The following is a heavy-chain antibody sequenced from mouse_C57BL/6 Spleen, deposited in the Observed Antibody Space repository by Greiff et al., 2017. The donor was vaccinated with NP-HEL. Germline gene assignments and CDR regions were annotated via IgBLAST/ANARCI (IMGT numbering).Heavy chain of an antibody. V-gene: IGHV1-82*01. Sequence: QVQLQQSGPELVKPGASVKISCKASGYAFSSSWMNWVKQRPGKGLEWIGRIYPGDGDTNYNGKFKGKATLTADKSSSTAYMQLSSLTSEDSAVYFCARYYRNYDAYWGQGTLVTVSA. CDR3: ARYYRNYDAY. J-gene: IGHJ3*01. CDR2: IYPGDGDT. CDR1: GYAFSSSW. D-gene: IGHD2-1*01.